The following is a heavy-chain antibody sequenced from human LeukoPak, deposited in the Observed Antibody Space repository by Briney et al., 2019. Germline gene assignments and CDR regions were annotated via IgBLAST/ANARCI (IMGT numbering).Heavy chain of an antibody. D-gene: IGHD6-19*01. CDR1: GGSISSGDYY. CDR3: ARVPVAANFDY. J-gene: IGHJ4*02. V-gene: IGHV4-30-4*08. CDR2: IYYSGST. Sequence: SETLSLTCTVSGGSISSGDYYWSWICQPPGKGLEWIGYIYYSGSTYYNPSLKSRVTISVDTSKNQFSLKLSSVTAADTAVYYCARVPVAANFDYWGQGTLVTVSS.